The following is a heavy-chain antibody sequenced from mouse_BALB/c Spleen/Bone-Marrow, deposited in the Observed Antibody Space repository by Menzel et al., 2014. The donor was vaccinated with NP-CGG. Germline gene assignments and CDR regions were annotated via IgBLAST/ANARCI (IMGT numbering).Heavy chain of an antibody. V-gene: IGHV1-69*01. CDR3: ARGGHDFSLDY. Sequence: QVQLQQFGAEFVMPGASVKMSCKASGYTFTDKWMHWVKQRPGQGLEWIGAIDTSDSYINYNQKFKGKASLTVDASSSTAYMHLSSLTSDDSAVYYCARGGHDFSLDYWGQGTSVIVSS. J-gene: IGHJ4*01. CDR1: GYTFTDKW. D-gene: IGHD2-4*01. CDR2: IDTSDSYI.